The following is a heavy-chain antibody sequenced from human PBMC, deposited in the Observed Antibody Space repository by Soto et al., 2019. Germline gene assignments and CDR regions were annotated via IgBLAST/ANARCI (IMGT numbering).Heavy chain of an antibody. D-gene: IGHD3-10*01. CDR3: ARQITMVRGALDP. CDR1: GYTFAGYY. Sequence: ASVKVSCKASGYTFAGYYMHWVRQAPGQGVEWMGWINPNSGGTNYAQKFQGRVTMTRDTSISTAYMELSRLRSDDTAVYYCARQITMVRGALDPWGQGTLVTVSS. V-gene: IGHV1-2*02. CDR2: INPNSGGT. J-gene: IGHJ5*02.